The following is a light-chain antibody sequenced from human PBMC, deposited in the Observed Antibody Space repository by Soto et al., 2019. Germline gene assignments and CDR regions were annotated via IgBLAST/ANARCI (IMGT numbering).Light chain of an antibody. J-gene: IGKJ1*01. CDR3: QRYGSSPPWT. CDR2: GAS. V-gene: IGKV3-20*01. Sequence: EIVLTQSPGTLSLSPGERATISCRASQIVTSSYLAWYQQNPGQAPRLLIYGASIRATGIPDRFSGSGSGADFTLTVSRLEPEDFAVYYCQRYGSSPPWTFGQGTKVDIK. CDR1: QIVTSSY.